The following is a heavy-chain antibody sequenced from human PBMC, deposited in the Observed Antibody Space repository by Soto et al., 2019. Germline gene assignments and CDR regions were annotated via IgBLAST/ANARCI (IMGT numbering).Heavy chain of an antibody. J-gene: IGHJ4*02. V-gene: IGHV4-4*02. CDR3: ASRDPGTSVDY. CDR1: GGSFTSNNW. CDR2: IYRTGST. D-gene: IGHD1-7*01. Sequence: SETLSLTCAVSGGSFTSNNWWTWVRQPPGQGLEWIGEIYRTGSTNYNPSLKSRVTISLDKSENQFSLKVTSLTAADTAVYYCASRDPGTSVDYWGKGTLVTVS.